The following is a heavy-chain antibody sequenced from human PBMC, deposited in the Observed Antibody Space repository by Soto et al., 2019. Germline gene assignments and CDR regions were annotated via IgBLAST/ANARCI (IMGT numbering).Heavy chain of an antibody. CDR3: ARGQKSSRYYYFDY. D-gene: IGHD3-22*01. CDR2: ISYIGST. J-gene: IGHJ4*02. V-gene: IGHV4-30-4*08. CDR1: GGSISSGDYY. Sequence: PSENLSLTCTVSGGSISSGDYYWSWIRQPPGKGLEWIAYISYIGSTYFNPSLKSRVTISEVTSKNQFSLKLSSVTAADTAVYFRARGQKSSRYYYFDYWGQGTLGTVS.